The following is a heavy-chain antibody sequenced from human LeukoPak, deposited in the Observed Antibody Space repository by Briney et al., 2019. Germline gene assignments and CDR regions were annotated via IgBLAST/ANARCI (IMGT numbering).Heavy chain of an antibody. Sequence: PGGSLRLSCAASGFTLSSYAMSWVRQAPGKGLEWVSVIGGSGSGTYYADSVKGRFTISRDSSKNTLYLQMNSLRAEDTAVYYCAKGFAGYSSDYYYYYYMDVWGKGTTVTVSS. CDR2: IGGSGSGT. D-gene: IGHD6-25*01. CDR1: GFTLSSYA. CDR3: AKGFAGYSSDYYYYYYMDV. J-gene: IGHJ6*03. V-gene: IGHV3-23*01.